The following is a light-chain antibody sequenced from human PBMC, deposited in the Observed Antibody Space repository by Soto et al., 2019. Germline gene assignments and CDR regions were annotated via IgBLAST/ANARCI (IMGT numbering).Light chain of an antibody. CDR3: AAWDDSLNAFYV. J-gene: IGLJ1*01. CDR1: SSNIGSTS. Sequence: QSVLTQPPSASGTPGQRVTISCSGSSSNIGSTSVDWYQHLPGTAPKLLIYSNYRRPSWVPDRFSGSKSGTSASLAISGLQSEDEADYYCAAWDDSLNAFYVFGTGTKLTVL. CDR2: SNY. V-gene: IGLV1-44*01.